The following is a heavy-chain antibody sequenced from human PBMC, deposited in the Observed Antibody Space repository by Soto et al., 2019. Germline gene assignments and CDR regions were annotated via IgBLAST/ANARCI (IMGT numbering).Heavy chain of an antibody. Sequence: QLQLQESGPGLVKPSETLSLTCTVSGGSISSSSYYWGWIRQPPGKGLEWIGSLYYSGSTYYNPSLKSRVTISVDRSKNRFSLNLSSGTAADTAVYYCACLYGGCVSHWGQGALVTVSS. J-gene: IGHJ4*02. D-gene: IGHD4-17*01. CDR3: ACLYGGCVSH. CDR1: GGSISSSSYY. CDR2: LYYSGST. V-gene: IGHV4-39*01.